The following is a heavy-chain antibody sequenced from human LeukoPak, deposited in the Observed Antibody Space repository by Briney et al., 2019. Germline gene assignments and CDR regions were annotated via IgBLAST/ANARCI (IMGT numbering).Heavy chain of an antibody. CDR1: GFTFSIYS. D-gene: IGHD4-4*01. V-gene: IGHV3-21*01. Sequence: GGSLRLSCAASGFTFSIYSMNWVRQAPGKGLEWVSSISSSSSYIYYADSVKGRFTISRDNAKNSLYLQMNSLRAEDTAVYYCARDDYSNYGGYYYYGMDVWGLGTTVTVSS. CDR3: ARDDYSNYGGYYYYGMDV. CDR2: ISSSSSYI. J-gene: IGHJ6*02.